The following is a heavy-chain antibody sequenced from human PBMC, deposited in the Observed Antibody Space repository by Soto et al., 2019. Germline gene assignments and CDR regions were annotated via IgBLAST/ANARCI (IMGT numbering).Heavy chain of an antibody. V-gene: IGHV3-21*02. Sequence: EVQLVESGGGLVKPGGSLRLSCAASGFTFSYYSMIWVRQAPGKGLEWVSCISSSSSHIYYADSVQGRFTISRDNAKNSQYLQMNSLRAEDTALYYCARDQDAFDIWGRGTEVTVSS. CDR2: ISSSSSHI. J-gene: IGHJ3*02. CDR3: ARDQDAFDI. CDR1: GFTFSYYS.